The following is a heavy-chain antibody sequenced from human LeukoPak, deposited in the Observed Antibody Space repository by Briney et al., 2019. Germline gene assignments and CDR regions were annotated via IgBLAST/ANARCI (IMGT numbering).Heavy chain of an antibody. Sequence: SGTLSLTCAVYGGSFSGYYWSWIRQPPGKGLEWIGEINHSGSTNYNPSLKSRGTISVDTSNNHFSLKLSSVTAADTAVYYCARGRNNWLLSYYFDYWGQGTLVTVSS. CDR3: ARGRNNWLLSYYFDY. J-gene: IGHJ4*02. CDR1: GGSFSGYY. D-gene: IGHD3-9*01. V-gene: IGHV4-34*01. CDR2: INHSGST.